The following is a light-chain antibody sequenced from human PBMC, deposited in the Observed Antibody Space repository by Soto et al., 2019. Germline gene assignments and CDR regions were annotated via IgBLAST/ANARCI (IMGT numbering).Light chain of an antibody. CDR3: QEYSNCPLFT. Sequence: EIVVTQSPGILSVSPGERATLSCRASQSVSRNLAWYQQKPGQAPTLLIYGASTRATGIPARFTGSGSGTAFTLTISSLQSEDFAVYYCQEYSNCPLFTFGPGTKVDIK. CDR1: QSVSRN. J-gene: IGKJ3*01. CDR2: GAS. V-gene: IGKV3-15*01.